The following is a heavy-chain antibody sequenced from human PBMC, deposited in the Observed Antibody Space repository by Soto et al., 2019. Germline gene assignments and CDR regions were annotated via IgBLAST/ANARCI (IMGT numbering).Heavy chain of an antibody. CDR1: GFTVSSNY. V-gene: IGHV3-53*01. Sequence: GGSLRLSCAASGFTVSSNYMSWVRQAPGKGLEWVSVIYSGGSTYYADSVKGRFTISRDNSKNTLYLQMNSLRAEDTAVYYCARGPSGDYDSSGYEFDYWGQGTLVTVSS. J-gene: IGHJ4*02. CDR3: ARGPSGDYDSSGYEFDY. D-gene: IGHD3-22*01. CDR2: IYSGGST.